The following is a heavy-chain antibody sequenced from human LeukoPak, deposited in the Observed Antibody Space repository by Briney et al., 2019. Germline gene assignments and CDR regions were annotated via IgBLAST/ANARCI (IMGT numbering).Heavy chain of an antibody. J-gene: IGHJ4*02. D-gene: IGHD2-21*02. Sequence: ASVKVSCKASGYTFTSYAMNWVRQAPGQGLEWMGWINTNTGNPTYAQGFTGRFVFSLDTSVSTAYLQISSLKAEDTAVYYCARKIHCGGDCLLPYFDYWGQGTLVTVSS. CDR1: GYTFTSYA. CDR3: ARKIHCGGDCLLPYFDY. V-gene: IGHV7-4-1*02. CDR2: INTNTGNP.